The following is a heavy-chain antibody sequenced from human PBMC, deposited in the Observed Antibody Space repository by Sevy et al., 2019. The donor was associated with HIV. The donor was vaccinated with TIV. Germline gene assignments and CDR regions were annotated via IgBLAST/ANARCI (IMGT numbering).Heavy chain of an antibody. CDR3: AKDAYYYDGSGYSMSQWYYGMDV. V-gene: IGHV3-23*01. CDR2: ISCSGGDT. Sequence: GGSLRLSCAASGFTFRTYAMSWVRQAPGKGLEWVSDISCSGGDTYYADPVKGRFTISRDNSKNTLYLQMSSLRAEDTAVYYCAKDAYYYDGSGYSMSQWYYGMDVWGQGTTVTVSS. CDR1: GFTFRTYA. J-gene: IGHJ6*02. D-gene: IGHD3-22*01.